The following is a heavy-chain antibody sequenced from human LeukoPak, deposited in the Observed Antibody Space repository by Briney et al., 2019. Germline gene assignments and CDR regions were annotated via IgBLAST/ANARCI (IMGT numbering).Heavy chain of an antibody. V-gene: IGHV3-30*18. CDR2: ISYDGSNK. D-gene: IGHD3-10*01. J-gene: IGHJ4*02. CDR3: AKDDRIGWFGELYTFDY. CDR1: GFTFSSYG. Sequence: GGSLRLSCAASGFTFSSYGMHWVRQAPGKGLEWVAVISYDGSNKYYADSVKGRFTISRDNSKNTLYLQMNSLRAEDTAVYYCAKDDRIGWFGELYTFDYWGQGTLVTVSS.